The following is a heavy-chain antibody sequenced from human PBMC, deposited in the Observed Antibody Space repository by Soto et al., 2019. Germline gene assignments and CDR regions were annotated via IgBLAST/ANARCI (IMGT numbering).Heavy chain of an antibody. CDR2: IWYDGSNK. CDR1: GFTFSNYG. J-gene: IGHJ4*02. Sequence: QVQLVESGGGVVQPGRSLRLSCAASGFTFSNYGMHWVRQAPGKGLEWVGVIWYDGSNKYYADSVKGRFTISRDNSKNTLIVQMNSLRAEDTAVYYCARDPSRGSGTYLDFWGQGTLVTVSS. V-gene: IGHV3-33*01. D-gene: IGHD3-10*01. CDR3: ARDPSRGSGTYLDF.